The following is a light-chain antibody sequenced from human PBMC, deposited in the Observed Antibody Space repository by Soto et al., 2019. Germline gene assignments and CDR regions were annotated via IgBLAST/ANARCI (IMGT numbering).Light chain of an antibody. CDR3: QSYDSSNHVV. CDR1: SGSIASNY. Sequence: NFMLTQPHSVSESPGKTVTISCTGSSGSIASNYVQWYQQRPGSAPTTVIYKDDQRPSGVPDRFSGSIDSSSNSASLTISGLKTEDGADYYCQSYDSSNHVVVGGGTKLTVL. V-gene: IGLV6-57*02. CDR2: KDD. J-gene: IGLJ2*01.